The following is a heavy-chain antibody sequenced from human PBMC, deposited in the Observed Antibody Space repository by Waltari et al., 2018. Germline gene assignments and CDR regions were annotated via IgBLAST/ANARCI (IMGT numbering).Heavy chain of an antibody. CDR3: ARDSARYSYGFGGDFDY. CDR2: SNPNSGGT. V-gene: IGHV1-2*04. Sequence: QLQLVQSGAAVKKPGASVKVSCMASRYTFTGYYLHWVRQAPRQGLEWMGWSNPNSGGTNYAQKFQGWVTMTRDTSISTAYMELSRLRSDDTAVYYCARDSARYSYGFGGDFDYWGQGTLVTVSS. CDR1: RYTFTGYY. D-gene: IGHD5-18*01. J-gene: IGHJ4*02.